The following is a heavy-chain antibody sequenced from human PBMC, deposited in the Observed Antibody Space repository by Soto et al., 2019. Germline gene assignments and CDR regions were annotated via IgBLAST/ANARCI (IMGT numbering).Heavy chain of an antibody. V-gene: IGHV4-4*02. J-gene: IGHJ4*02. CDR1: GGSISSSNW. CDR3: ASLVATTFVGSRGGHRHPSDF. CDR2: IYHSGST. D-gene: IGHD5-12*01. Sequence: SETLSLTCAVSGGSISSSNWWSWVRQPPGKGLEWIGEIYHSGSTNYNPSLKSRVTISVDKSKNQFSLKLSSVTAADTAVYYCASLVATTFVGSRGGHRHPSDFRGPGTLVTLFS.